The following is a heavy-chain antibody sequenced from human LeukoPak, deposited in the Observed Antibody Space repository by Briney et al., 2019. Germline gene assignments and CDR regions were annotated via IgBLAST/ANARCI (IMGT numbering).Heavy chain of an antibody. CDR2: INPNSGGT. Sequence: GASVKVSCKASGYTFTGYYMHWVRQAPGQGLEWMGWINPNSGGTNYAQKFQGRVTMTRDTSISTAYMELSRLRSDDTAVYYCARTTYYYDSSFDYWGQGTLVTVSS. CDR1: GYTFTGYY. J-gene: IGHJ4*02. V-gene: IGHV1-2*02. D-gene: IGHD3-22*01. CDR3: ARTTYYYDSSFDY.